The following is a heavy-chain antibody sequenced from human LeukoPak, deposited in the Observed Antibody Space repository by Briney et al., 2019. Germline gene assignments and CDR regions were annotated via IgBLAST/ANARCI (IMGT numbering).Heavy chain of an antibody. CDR3: ARDCSGGSCHSDAFDI. D-gene: IGHD2-15*01. CDR2: IYHSGST. CDR1: GYSISSGYY. J-gene: IGHJ3*02. V-gene: IGHV4-38-2*02. Sequence: PSETLSLTCTVSGYSISSGYYWGWIRQPPGKGLEWIESIYHSGSTYYNPSLKSRVTISVDTSKSQFSLKLSSVTAADTAVYYCARDCSGGSCHSDAFDIWGQGTMVTVSS.